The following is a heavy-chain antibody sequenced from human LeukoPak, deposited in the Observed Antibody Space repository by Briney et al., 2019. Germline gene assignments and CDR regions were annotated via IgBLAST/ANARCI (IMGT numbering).Heavy chain of an antibody. CDR2: IYYSGST. V-gene: IGHV4-59*01. J-gene: IGHJ6*03. D-gene: IGHD5-12*01. CDR1: GGSFSGYY. Sequence: SETLSLTCAVYGGSFSGYYWSWIRQPPGKGLEWIGYIYYSGSTNYNPSLKSRVTISVDTSKNQFSLKLSSVTAADTAVYYCARRATTNYYYYYMDVWGKGTTVTISS. CDR3: ARRATTNYYYYYMDV.